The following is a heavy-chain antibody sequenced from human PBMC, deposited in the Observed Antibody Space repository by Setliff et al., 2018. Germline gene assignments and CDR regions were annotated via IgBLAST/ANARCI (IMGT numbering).Heavy chain of an antibody. CDR3: VKTAGYASGWFPH. J-gene: IGHJ4*02. CDR2: VSWNSGSI. D-gene: IGHD6-19*01. CDR1: GFTFDDYA. V-gene: IGHV3-9*01. Sequence: PGRSMRLSCIASGFTFDDYAMHWVRQAPGKGLEWVSGVSWNSGSIGYADSVKGRFTISRDNAKNSLYLQMNSLRAEDTALYYCVKTAGYASGWFPHWGQGTLVTVSS.